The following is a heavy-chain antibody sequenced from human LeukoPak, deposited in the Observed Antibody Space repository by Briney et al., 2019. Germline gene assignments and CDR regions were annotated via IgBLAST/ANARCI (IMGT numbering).Heavy chain of an antibody. D-gene: IGHD6-13*01. V-gene: IGHV3-23*01. CDR3: AKSPPGDSSSWYFDY. Sequence: SGGSLRLSCAASGFTFSSYAMSWVRQAPGKGLEWVSAISGSGGSTYYADSVKGRFTISRDNSKNTLYLQMNSLRAEDTAVYYCAKSPPGDSSSWYFDYWGQGTLDTVSS. CDR2: ISGSGGST. CDR1: GFTFSSYA. J-gene: IGHJ4*02.